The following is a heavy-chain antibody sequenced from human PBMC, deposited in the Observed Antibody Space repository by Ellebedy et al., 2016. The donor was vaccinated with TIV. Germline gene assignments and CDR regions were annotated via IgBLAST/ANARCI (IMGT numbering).Heavy chain of an antibody. V-gene: IGHV3-21*01. J-gene: IGHJ6*02. D-gene: IGHD3-16*01. Sequence: GESLKISXAASGFAFSSYSMNWVRQAPGKGLEWVSSISSSSYIYYADSVKGRFTISRDNAKNSLYLQMNSLRAEDTAVYYCARDLGPWRDYYYYGMDVWGQGTKVTVSS. CDR2: ISSSSYI. CDR3: ARDLGPWRDYYYYGMDV. CDR1: GFAFSSYS.